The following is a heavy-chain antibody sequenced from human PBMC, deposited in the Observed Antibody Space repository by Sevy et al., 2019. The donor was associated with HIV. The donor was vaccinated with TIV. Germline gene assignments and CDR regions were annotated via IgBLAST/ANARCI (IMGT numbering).Heavy chain of an antibody. CDR1: GGTFSNQV. Sequence: ASVKVSCKASGGTFSNQVISWVRQAPGQGLEWMGGINPIFGTVNYGEKFQGRVTITADESTSTVYMELSSLRSEDTAVYYCASPATRILHAGFDYWGQGTLVTVSS. CDR2: INPIFGTV. D-gene: IGHD2-15*01. J-gene: IGHJ4*02. CDR3: ASPATRILHAGFDY. V-gene: IGHV1-69*13.